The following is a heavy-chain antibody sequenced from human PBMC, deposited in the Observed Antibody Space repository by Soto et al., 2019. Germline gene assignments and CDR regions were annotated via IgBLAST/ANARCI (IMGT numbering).Heavy chain of an antibody. CDR2: ISSSSSYT. CDR1: GFTFSDYY. CDR3: ARDWPYYDSSAWVGY. D-gene: IGHD3-22*01. J-gene: IGHJ4*02. V-gene: IGHV3-11*05. Sequence: QVQLVESGGGLVKPGGSLRLSCAASGFTFSDYYMSWIRQAPGKGLEWVSYISSSSSYTNYADSVKGRFTISRDNAKNSLYLQMNSLRAEDTAVYYCARDWPYYDSSAWVGYWGQGTLVTVSS.